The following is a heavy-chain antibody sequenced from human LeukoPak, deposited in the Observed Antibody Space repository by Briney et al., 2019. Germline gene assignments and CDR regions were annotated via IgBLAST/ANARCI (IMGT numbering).Heavy chain of an antibody. CDR2: INPHSGVT. V-gene: IGHV1-2*02. CDR3: VRDGNQVLTENFDL. D-gene: IGHD4-23*01. Sequence: ASVKVSCKTSGFTFTDYYIHWVRLAPGQGLEWMGYINPHSGVTSFPQRFRGRVTLTTDTSISAAYMDLSSLTSDDTAIYYCVRDGNQVLTENFDLWGQGAMVTVSS. J-gene: IGHJ4*02. CDR1: GFTFTDYY.